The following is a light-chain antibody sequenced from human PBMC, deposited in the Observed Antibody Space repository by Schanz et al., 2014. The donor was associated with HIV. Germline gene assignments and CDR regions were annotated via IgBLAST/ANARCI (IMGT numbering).Light chain of an antibody. CDR3: QQRKLWVT. CDR2: DAS. V-gene: IGKV3-11*01. CDR1: QSVSSF. J-gene: IGKJ4*01. Sequence: EIVLTQSPATLSLSPGERATLSCRASQSVSSFLAWYQQKPGQAPRLLIFDASNRATGIPARFSGSGSGTDFTLTISSLEPEDFAVYYCQQRKLWVTFGGGTKVEIK.